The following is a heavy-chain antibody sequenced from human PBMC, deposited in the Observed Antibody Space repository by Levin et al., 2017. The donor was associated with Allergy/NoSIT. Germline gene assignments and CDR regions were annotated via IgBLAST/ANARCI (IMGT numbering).Heavy chain of an antibody. Sequence: SCAASGFTFSTYGMHWVRQAPGKGLEWVAVIWYDGSNKYYVDSVKGRFTISRDNSKNTLYLQMNSLRPEDTAVYYCARDVGNSSSRGLFWYFDFWGRGTLVTVSS. V-gene: IGHV3-33*01. J-gene: IGHJ2*01. CDR2: IWYDGSNK. CDR3: ARDVGNSSSRGLFWYFDF. CDR1: GFTFSTYG. D-gene: IGHD6-6*01.